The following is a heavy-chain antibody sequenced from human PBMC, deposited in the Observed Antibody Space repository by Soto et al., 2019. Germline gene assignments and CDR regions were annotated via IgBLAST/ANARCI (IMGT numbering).Heavy chain of an antibody. Sequence: ASVKGSCKASGYTFTSYAMHWVRQAPGQRLEWMGWINAGNGNTKYSQKFQGRVTITRDTSASTAYMELSSLRSEDTAVYYCARDGIRGVIITGDYWGQGTLVTVSS. CDR3: ARDGIRGVIITGDY. CDR2: INAGNGNT. CDR1: GYTFTSYA. D-gene: IGHD3-10*01. J-gene: IGHJ4*02. V-gene: IGHV1-3*01.